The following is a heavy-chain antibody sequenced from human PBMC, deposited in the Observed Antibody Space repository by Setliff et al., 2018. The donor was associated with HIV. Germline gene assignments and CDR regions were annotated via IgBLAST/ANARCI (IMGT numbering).Heavy chain of an antibody. D-gene: IGHD3-10*01. V-gene: IGHV5-51*01. CDR3: ARTYYYGSGGLNWFDP. Sequence: GESLKISCKGSGYSFTGYWIGWVRQMPGKGLEWMGIIYPGDSDTRYSPSFQGQVTISADESISTAYLQWSSLKASDTAMYYCARTYYYGSGGLNWFDPWGQGTLVTVSS. CDR2: IYPGDSDT. CDR1: GYSFTGYW. J-gene: IGHJ5*02.